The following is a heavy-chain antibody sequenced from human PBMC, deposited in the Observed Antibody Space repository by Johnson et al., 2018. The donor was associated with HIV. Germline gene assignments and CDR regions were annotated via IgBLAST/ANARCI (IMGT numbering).Heavy chain of an antibody. CDR3: ARAIPIFGVGGAFDI. CDR2: IGTAGDT. CDR1: GFTFSSYD. V-gene: IGHV3-13*01. D-gene: IGHD3-3*01. J-gene: IGHJ3*02. Sequence: VQLVESGGGLVQPGGSLRLSCAASGFTFSSYDMHWVRQATGKGLEWVSAIGTAGDTYYPGSVKGRFTISRENAKNSLYLQMNSLRAGDTAVYYCARAIPIFGVGGAFDIWGQGTMVTVSS.